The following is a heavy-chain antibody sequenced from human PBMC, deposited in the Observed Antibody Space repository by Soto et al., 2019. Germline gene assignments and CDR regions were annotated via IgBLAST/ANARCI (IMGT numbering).Heavy chain of an antibody. D-gene: IGHD5-12*01. J-gene: IGHJ4*02. CDR2: IYHSGST. Sequence: TSETLSLTCAVSGGSISSSNWCSWVRQPPGKGLEWIGEIYHSGSTNYNPSLKSRVTISVDKSKNQFSLKLSSVTAADTAVYYCARPRDGYNYGFDYWGQGTLVTVSS. V-gene: IGHV4-4*02. CDR1: GGSISSSNW. CDR3: ARPRDGYNYGFDY.